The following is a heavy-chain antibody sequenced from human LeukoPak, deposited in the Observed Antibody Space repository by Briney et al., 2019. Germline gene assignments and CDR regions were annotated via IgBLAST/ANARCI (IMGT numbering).Heavy chain of an antibody. CDR2: VNPNNGDT. CDR3: ARDLADDFDSSAINWFDP. Sequence: GSVKVSCKASGYPFNGYYLHWVRQAPGQGLEWMGWVNPNNGDTNYAEKFEARVTMTRDTSINTAYMELTSLRSDDTAVYYCARDLADDFDSSAINWFDPWGPGTLVTVPS. D-gene: IGHD3-22*01. CDR1: GYPFNGYY. J-gene: IGHJ5*02. V-gene: IGHV1-2*02.